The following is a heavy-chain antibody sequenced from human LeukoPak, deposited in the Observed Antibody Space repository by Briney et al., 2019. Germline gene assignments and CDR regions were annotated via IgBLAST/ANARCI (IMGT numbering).Heavy chain of an antibody. CDR3: ARSAAIPGAALYYYYYYMDV. CDR2: IIPIFGTA. CDR1: GGTFSSYA. V-gene: IGHV1-69*13. Sequence: SVKVSCKASGGTFSSYAISWVRQAPGQGLEWMGGIIPIFGTANYAQKFQGRVTITADESTSTAYMELSSLRSEDTAVYYCARSAAIPGAALYYYYYYMDVWGKGTTVTVSS. J-gene: IGHJ6*03. D-gene: IGHD2-2*02.